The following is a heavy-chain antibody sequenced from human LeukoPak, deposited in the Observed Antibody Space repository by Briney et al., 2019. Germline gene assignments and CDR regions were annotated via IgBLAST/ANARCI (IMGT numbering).Heavy chain of an antibody. CDR3: AKDRSTGFWSGYSYFDY. D-gene: IGHD3-3*01. CDR1: GFTFSSYG. V-gene: IGHV3-30*02. J-gene: IGHJ4*02. Sequence: GGSLRLSCAASGFTFSSYGMHWVRQAPGKGLKWVAFIPYDGSNKYYADSVKGRFTISRDNSKNTLYLQMNSLRAEDTAVYYCAKDRSTGFWSGYSYFDYWGQGTLVTVSS. CDR2: IPYDGSNK.